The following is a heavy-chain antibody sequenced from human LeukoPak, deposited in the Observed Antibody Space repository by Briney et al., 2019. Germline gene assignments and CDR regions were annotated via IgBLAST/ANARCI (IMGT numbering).Heavy chain of an antibody. Sequence: SETLSLTCAVSGGSISSSDWRSWVRQPPGKGLEWIGEIYHSGSTNYNPSLKSRVTISVDKSKNQFSLKLSSVTAADTAVYYCARRYYGSGTSSWNWGQGTLVTVSS. CDR3: ARRYYGSGTSSWN. D-gene: IGHD3-10*01. CDR2: IYHSGST. V-gene: IGHV4-4*02. CDR1: GGSISSSDW. J-gene: IGHJ4*02.